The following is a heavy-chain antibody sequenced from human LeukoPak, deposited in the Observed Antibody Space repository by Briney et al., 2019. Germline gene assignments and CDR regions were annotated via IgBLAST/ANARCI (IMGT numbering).Heavy chain of an antibody. J-gene: IGHJ5*02. D-gene: IGHD3-16*01. V-gene: IGHV4-59*01. CDR2: IYYSGST. CDR3: ARYEDWFDP. CDR1: GGSISSYY. Sequence: SETLSLTCTVSGGSISSYYWSWIRQPPGKGLEWIGYIYYSGSTNYNPSLKSRVTISVDTSKNQFSLKLSSVTAADTAAYYCARYEDWFDPWGQGTLVTVSS.